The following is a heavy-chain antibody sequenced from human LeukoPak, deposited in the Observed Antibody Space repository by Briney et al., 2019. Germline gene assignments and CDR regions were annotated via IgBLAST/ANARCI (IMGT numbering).Heavy chain of an antibody. V-gene: IGHV3-48*04. CDR1: GFTFSSYS. Sequence: GGSLRLSCAASGFTFSSYSMNWVRQAPGKGLEWVSYISSSSSTIYYADSVKGRFTISRDNAKNSLYLQMNSLRAEDTAVYYCARETPQYYYDSSGIPLDYWGQGTLVTVSS. CDR2: ISSSSSTI. J-gene: IGHJ4*02. CDR3: ARETPQYYYDSSGIPLDY. D-gene: IGHD3-22*01.